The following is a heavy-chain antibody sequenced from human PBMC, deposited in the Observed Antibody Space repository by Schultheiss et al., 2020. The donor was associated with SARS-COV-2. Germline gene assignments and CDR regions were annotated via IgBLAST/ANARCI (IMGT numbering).Heavy chain of an antibody. CDR3: ARLSGSGSYNWFDP. CDR1: DYTFTSYG. V-gene: IGHV1-18*01. Sequence: ASVKVSCKASDYTFTSYGISWVRQAPGQGLEWMGWISAYNGNTNYAQKLQGRVTMTTDTSTSTAYMELRSLRSDDTAVYYCARLSGSGSYNWFDPWGQGTLVTVSS. J-gene: IGHJ5*02. D-gene: IGHD3-10*01. CDR2: ISAYNGNT.